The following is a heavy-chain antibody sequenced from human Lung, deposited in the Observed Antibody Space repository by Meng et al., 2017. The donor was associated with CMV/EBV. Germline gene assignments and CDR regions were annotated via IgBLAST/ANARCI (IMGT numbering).Heavy chain of an antibody. CDR2: INPDSDYI. J-gene: IGHJ6*02. Sequence: ESLKISCAASGFTFKTFTMSWVRQAPGRGLEWVSSINPDSDYIQSADSLKGRFTISRDNAKNSLYLRMSGLRVEDTAVYYCARDQEGTRIPSPIHYGLDVWGHGTPVTVSS. CDR1: GFTFKTFT. CDR3: ARDQEGTRIPSPIHYGLDV. V-gene: IGHV3-21*06. D-gene: IGHD5-18*01.